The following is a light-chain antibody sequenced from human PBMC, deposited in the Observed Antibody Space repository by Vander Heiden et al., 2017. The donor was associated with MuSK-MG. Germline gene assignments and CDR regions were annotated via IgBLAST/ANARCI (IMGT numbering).Light chain of an antibody. V-gene: IGKV1-16*02. CDR3: QQYNSYPYT. CDR2: DAS. Sequence: DIQMTQSPSSLSASVGNRVTITCRASQGISNNLAWFQQKPGRAPKSLIYDASRLQTEVPAKFSGSASGTDFTLTISSLHPEDFATYYCQQYNSYPYTFGGGTTVEIK. J-gene: IGKJ4*01. CDR1: QGISNN.